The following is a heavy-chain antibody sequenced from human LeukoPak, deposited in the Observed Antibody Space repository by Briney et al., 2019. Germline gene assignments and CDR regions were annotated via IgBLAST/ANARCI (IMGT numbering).Heavy chain of an antibody. CDR1: GGSISSSSYY. CDR2: IYYSGST. Sequence: PSETLSLTCTVSGGSISSSSYYWGWIRQPPGKGLECIGSIYYSGSTYYNPSLKSRVTISVDTSKNQFSLKLSPVTAADTTVYYCARQRSSVATSTFDYWGQGTLVTVSS. V-gene: IGHV4-39*01. CDR3: ARQRSSVATSTFDY. J-gene: IGHJ4*02. D-gene: IGHD5-24*01.